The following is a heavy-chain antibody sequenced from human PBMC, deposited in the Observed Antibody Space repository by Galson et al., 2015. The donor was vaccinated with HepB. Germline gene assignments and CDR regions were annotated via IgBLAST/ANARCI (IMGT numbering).Heavy chain of an antibody. CDR3: ARDMGYCSGGSCYEGGYYYGMDV. V-gene: IGHV3-30-3*01. Sequence: SLRLSCAASGFTFSSYAMHWVRQAPGKGLEWVAVISYDGSNKYYADSVKGRFTISRDNSKNTLYLQMNSLRAEDTAVYYCARDMGYCSGGSCYEGGYYYGMDVWGQGTTVTVSS. CDR1: GFTFSSYA. D-gene: IGHD2-15*01. J-gene: IGHJ6*02. CDR2: ISYDGSNK.